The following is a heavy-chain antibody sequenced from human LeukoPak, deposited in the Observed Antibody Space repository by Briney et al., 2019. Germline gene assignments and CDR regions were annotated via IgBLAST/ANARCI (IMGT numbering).Heavy chain of an antibody. J-gene: IGHJ4*02. CDR1: GGSISSTYYY. Sequence: PSETLSPTCTVSGGSISSTYYYWGWIRQPPGKGLEWIGTINYSGSTYYNPSLKSRVTISVDTSKNQFSLKLSSVTAADTAVYYCARRRFLRGPDVVNPFDYWGQGTLVTVSS. V-gene: IGHV4-39*01. CDR2: INYSGST. D-gene: IGHD5/OR15-5a*01. CDR3: ARRRFLRGPDVVNPFDY.